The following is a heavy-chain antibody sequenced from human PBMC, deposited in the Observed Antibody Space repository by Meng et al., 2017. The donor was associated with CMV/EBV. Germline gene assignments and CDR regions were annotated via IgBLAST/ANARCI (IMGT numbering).Heavy chain of an antibody. J-gene: IGHJ4*02. Sequence: QGQLVHAGDEVKKPGASCKVSCKASGYTFTGYYMHWVRQAPGQGLEWMGWINPNSGGTNYAQKFQGRVTMTRDTSISTAYMELSRLRSDDTAVYYCARDGSSSATDLIDYWGQGTLVTVSS. CDR3: ARDGSSSATDLIDY. CDR1: GYTFTGYY. D-gene: IGHD6-6*01. V-gene: IGHV1-2*02. CDR2: INPNSGGT.